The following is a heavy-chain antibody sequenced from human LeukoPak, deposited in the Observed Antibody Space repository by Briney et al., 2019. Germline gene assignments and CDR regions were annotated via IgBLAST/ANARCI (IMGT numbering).Heavy chain of an antibody. J-gene: IGHJ6*03. CDR1: GFTFSSYN. CDR3: AREHSGYDFPGRDYYYMDV. V-gene: IGHV3-21*01. CDR2: ISSTSRSYI. D-gene: IGHD5-12*01. Sequence: GGSLRLSCAASGFTFSSYNMNWVRQAPGKGLEWVSSISSTSRSYIYYADSVKGRFTISRDNAKNSLYLQMNSLRAEDTAVYYCAREHSGYDFPGRDYYYMDVWGKGTTVTVSS.